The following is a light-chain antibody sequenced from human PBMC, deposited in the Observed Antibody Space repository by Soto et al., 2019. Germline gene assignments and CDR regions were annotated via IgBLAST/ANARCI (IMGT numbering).Light chain of an antibody. V-gene: IGKV1-39*01. CDR1: QNIGSY. Sequence: DIHMTQSPSSLSASVGDRVAITCRATQNIGSYLSWYQQKPGIAPKVLIFSASSLQSGVPSRFSGSGFGTEFTLTISSLQPEDFATYYCQQSYITPISFGQGTRLDIK. CDR2: SAS. J-gene: IGKJ5*01. CDR3: QQSYITPIS.